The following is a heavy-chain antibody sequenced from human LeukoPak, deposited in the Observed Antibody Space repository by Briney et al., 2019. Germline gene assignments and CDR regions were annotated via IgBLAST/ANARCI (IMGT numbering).Heavy chain of an antibody. Sequence: PGGSLRLSCAASGFTFSSYSMNWVRQAPGKGLEWVSYISSSGSTIYYADSVKGRFTISRDNAKNSLYLQMNSLRAEDTAVYYCARDPHPHYYDSSGYFDYWGQGTLVTVSS. V-gene: IGHV3-48*04. CDR3: ARDPHPHYYDSSGYFDY. CDR2: ISSSGSTI. CDR1: GFTFSSYS. J-gene: IGHJ4*02. D-gene: IGHD3-22*01.